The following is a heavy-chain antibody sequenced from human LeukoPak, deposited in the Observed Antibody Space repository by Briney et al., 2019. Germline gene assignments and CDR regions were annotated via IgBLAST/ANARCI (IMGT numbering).Heavy chain of an antibody. CDR1: GGSFSGYY. Sequence: SETLSLTCAVYGGSFSGYYWSWIRQPPGKGLEWIGEINHSGSTNYNPSLKSRVTISVDTSKNQFSLKLSSVTAADTAVYYCAREADCSSTSCFDYWGQGTLVTVSS. D-gene: IGHD2-2*01. V-gene: IGHV4-34*01. CDR3: AREADCSSTSCFDY. J-gene: IGHJ4*02. CDR2: INHSGST.